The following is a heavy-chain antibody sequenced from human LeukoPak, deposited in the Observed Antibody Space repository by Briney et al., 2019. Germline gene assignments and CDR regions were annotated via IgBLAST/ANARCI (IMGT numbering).Heavy chain of an antibody. CDR2: ISGGGGGTT. CDR3: ARADIAAAGRDKYNWNDGLGP. D-gene: IGHD6-13*01. V-gene: IGHV3-23*01. J-gene: IGHJ4*02. CDR1: GFTFSNYA. Sequence: PGGSLGLSCAASGFTFSNYAMSWVRQAPGKGLEWVSGISGGGGGTTSYADSVKGRFTISRDNSKNTLFLQMNSLRAEDTAVYYCARADIAAAGRDKYNWNDGLGPWGQGTLVTVSS.